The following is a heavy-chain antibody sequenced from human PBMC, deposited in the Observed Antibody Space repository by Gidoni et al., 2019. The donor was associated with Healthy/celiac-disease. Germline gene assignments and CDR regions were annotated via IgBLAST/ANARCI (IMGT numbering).Heavy chain of an antibody. CDR2: SNHSGST. V-gene: IGHV4-34*01. D-gene: IGHD3-22*01. Sequence: QVQLQQRGARLLKPSATLSLTCAVYGESFRGFYWSWIRQPPGKGLEWIGESNHSGSTNYNPSLKSRVTISVDTSKNQFSLKLSSVTAADTAVYYCARGYYYDSSGYSPVCFDYWGQGTLVTVSS. J-gene: IGHJ4*02. CDR3: ARGYYYDSSGYSPVCFDY. CDR1: GESFRGFY.